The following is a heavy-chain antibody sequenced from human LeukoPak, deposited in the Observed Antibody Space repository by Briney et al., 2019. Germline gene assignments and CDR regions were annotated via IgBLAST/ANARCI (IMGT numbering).Heavy chain of an antibody. Sequence: PSQTLSLTCTVSGGSISSGGYYWSWIRQHPGKGLEWIGYIYYSGSTYYNPSLKGRVTISVDTSKNQFSLKLSSVTAADTAVYYCARERSTQLWFFDYWGQGTLVTVSS. CDR1: GGSISSGGYY. CDR3: ARERSTQLWFFDY. J-gene: IGHJ4*02. D-gene: IGHD5-18*01. CDR2: IYYSGST. V-gene: IGHV4-31*03.